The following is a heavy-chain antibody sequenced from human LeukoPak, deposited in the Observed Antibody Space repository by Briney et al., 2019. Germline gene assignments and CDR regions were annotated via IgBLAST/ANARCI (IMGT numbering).Heavy chain of an antibody. V-gene: IGHV4-59*08. D-gene: IGHD6-19*01. CDR2: IYYSGST. Sequence: PSETLSLTCTVSGGSISSYYWSWIRQPPGKGLEWIGYIYYSGSTNYNPSLKSRVTISVDTSKNQFSLKLSSVTAADTAVYYCARVRSVARFDHWGQGTLVTVSS. J-gene: IGHJ4*02. CDR1: GGSISSYY. CDR3: ARVRSVARFDH.